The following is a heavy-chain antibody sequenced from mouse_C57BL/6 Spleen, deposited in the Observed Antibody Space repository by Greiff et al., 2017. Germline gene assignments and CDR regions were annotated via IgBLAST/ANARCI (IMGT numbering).Heavy chain of an antibody. CDR3: ARSDYYDSSSYYYAMDD. CDR1: GYSFTDYN. D-gene: IGHD1-1*01. Sequence: VQLQQSGPELVKPGASVKISCKASGYSFTDYNMNWVKQSTGKSLEWIGVINPNYGTTSYNQKFKGKATLTVDQSSSTAYMQLNSLTSEDSAVYYYARSDYYDSSSYYYAMDDWGKGTSVTVSS. CDR2: INPNYGTT. V-gene: IGHV1-39*01. J-gene: IGHJ4*01.